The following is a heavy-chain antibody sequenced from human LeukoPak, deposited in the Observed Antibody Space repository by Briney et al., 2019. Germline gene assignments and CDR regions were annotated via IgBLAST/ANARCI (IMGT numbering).Heavy chain of an antibody. CDR3: AKDRRSILTGHYRFDA. V-gene: IGHV3-9*03. D-gene: IGHD3-9*01. CDR2: ISWNSGSI. J-gene: IGHJ5*01. CDR1: RFTFDDYA. Sequence: GRSLRLSCAASRFTFDDYAMHWVRQAPGKGLEWVSGISWNSGSIGYADSVKGRFTIFRDNAKNSLYLQMNSLRAEDMALYYCAKDRRSILTGHYRFDAWGKGTLVTVSS.